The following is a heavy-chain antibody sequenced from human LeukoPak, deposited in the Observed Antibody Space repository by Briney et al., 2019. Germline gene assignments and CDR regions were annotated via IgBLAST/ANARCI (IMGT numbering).Heavy chain of an antibody. CDR1: GFTFSSYA. Sequence: GGSLRLSCAASGFTFSSYAMHWVRQAPGKGLEWVAVVSYDGSNKYYADSVKGRFTISRDNSKNTLYLQMNSLRAEDTAVYYCARLSITMIVVVTYGMDVWGQGTTVTVSS. J-gene: IGHJ6*02. CDR2: VSYDGSNK. D-gene: IGHD3-22*01. V-gene: IGHV3-30*04. CDR3: ARLSITMIVVVTYGMDV.